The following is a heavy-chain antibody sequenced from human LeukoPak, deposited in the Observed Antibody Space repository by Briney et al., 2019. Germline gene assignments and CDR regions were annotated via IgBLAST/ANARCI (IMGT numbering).Heavy chain of an antibody. D-gene: IGHD4-17*01. V-gene: IGHV1-24*01. CDR3: ATAPYGDYRWLDY. Sequence: ASVRVSCKVSGYTLTELSMHWVRQAPGKGLEWMGGFDPEDGETIYAQKFQGRVTMTEDTSTDTAYMELSSLRSEDTAVYYCATAPYGDYRWLDYWGQGTLVTVSS. J-gene: IGHJ4*02. CDR1: GYTLTELS. CDR2: FDPEDGET.